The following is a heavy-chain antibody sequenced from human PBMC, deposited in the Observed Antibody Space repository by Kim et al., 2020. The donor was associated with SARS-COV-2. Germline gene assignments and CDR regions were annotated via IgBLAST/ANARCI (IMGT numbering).Heavy chain of an antibody. CDR3: VREVSDATRPRRFDF. D-gene: IGHD6-6*01. J-gene: IGHJ5*01. Sequence: GGSLRLSCAASGIIFSSYALNWVRQAPGKGLEWISYISTSGSLIQYADSVKGRFTISRDNAKNSLYLQMNSLRAEDTAVYYCVREVSDATRPRRFDFWG. CDR2: ISTSGSLI. CDR1: GIIFSSYA. V-gene: IGHV3-48*03.